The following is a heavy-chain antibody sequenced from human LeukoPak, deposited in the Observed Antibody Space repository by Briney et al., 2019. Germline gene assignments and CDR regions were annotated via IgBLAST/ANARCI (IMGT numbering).Heavy chain of an antibody. CDR2: INHSGST. CDR3: ARGRRYYDFWSGYYTGWFDP. J-gene: IGHJ5*02. Sequence: SETLSLTCAVYGGSFSGYYWSWIRQPPGKGLEWIGEINHSGSTNYNPSLKSRVTISVDTSKNQFSLKLSSVTAADTAVYYCARGRRYYDFWSGYYTGWFDPWGQGTLVTVSS. CDR1: GGSFSGYY. D-gene: IGHD3-3*01. V-gene: IGHV4-34*01.